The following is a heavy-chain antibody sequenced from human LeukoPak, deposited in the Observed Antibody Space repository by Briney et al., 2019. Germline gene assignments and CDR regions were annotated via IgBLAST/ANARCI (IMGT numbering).Heavy chain of an antibody. V-gene: IGHV4-34*01. CDR2: INHSGST. J-gene: IGHJ3*02. CDR3: ATTSGWLVDAFDI. D-gene: IGHD6-19*01. CDR1: GGSFSGYY. Sequence: PSETLSLTCAVYGGSFSGYYWSWIRQPPGKGLEWMGEINHSGSTHYNPSLKTRVTISVDTSKNQFSLKLSSVTAADTAVYYCATTSGWLVDAFDIWGQGTMGTVSS.